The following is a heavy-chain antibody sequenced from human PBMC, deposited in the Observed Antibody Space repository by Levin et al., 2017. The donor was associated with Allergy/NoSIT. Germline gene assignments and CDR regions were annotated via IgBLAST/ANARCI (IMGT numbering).Heavy chain of an antibody. V-gene: IGHV3-30*18. CDR1: GFTFNNYG. J-gene: IGHJ5*02. CDR2: ITSDESIK. CDR3: AKGWFDP. Sequence: TGGSLRLSCAASGFTFNNYGIHWVRQAPGKGLEWVALITSDESIKFYADSMKGRFTISRDNSKNTVFLEINSLGTEDTAVYYCAKGWFDPWGQGTLVTVSS.